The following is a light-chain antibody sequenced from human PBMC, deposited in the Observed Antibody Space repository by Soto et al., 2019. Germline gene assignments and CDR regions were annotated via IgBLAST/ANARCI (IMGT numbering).Light chain of an antibody. Sequence: EIVLTQSPATLSLSPGERATLSCRASQYITIYLAWYQQKPGQAPGLLIYDASNRATGIPARFSGSGSGTDFTLTISSLEPDDFAVYYCQQRADWPITFGQGTRLEIK. CDR3: QQRADWPIT. CDR1: QYITIY. J-gene: IGKJ5*01. CDR2: DAS. V-gene: IGKV3-11*01.